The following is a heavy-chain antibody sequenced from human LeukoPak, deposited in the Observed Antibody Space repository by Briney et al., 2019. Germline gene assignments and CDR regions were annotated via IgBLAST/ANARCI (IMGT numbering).Heavy chain of an antibody. J-gene: IGHJ4*02. CDR2: ISGSGGST. CDR1: GFTFSSYA. CDR3: VKRQCSGGSCYFIDY. Sequence: GGSLRLSCAASGFTFSSYAMTWVRQAPGKGLEWVSVISGSGGSTYYADSVKGRFTISRDNSKNTVYLQMNSLRVEDAAVYYCVKRQCSGGSCYFIDYWGQGTLVTVSS. V-gene: IGHV3-23*01. D-gene: IGHD2-15*01.